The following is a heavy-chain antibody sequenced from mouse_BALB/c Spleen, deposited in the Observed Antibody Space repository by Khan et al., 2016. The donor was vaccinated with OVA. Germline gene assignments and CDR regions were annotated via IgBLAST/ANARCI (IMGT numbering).Heavy chain of an antibody. Sequence: VKLLESGAELARPGASVKMSCKASGYTFTSYTMHWVKQRPGQGLEWIGYINPSSGYTKYNQKFKDKATLTAGKSSSTAYMQLSSLTSEDSAVYYCARTHERWGQGTTLTVSS. CDR2: INPSSGYT. J-gene: IGHJ2*01. CDR3: ARTHER. V-gene: IGHV1-4*01. CDR1: GYTFTSYT.